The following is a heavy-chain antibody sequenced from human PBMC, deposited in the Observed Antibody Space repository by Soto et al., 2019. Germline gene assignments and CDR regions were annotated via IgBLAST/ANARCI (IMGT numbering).Heavy chain of an antibody. V-gene: IGHV3-21*01. J-gene: IGHJ3*02. Sequence: GGSMRLSCAASGFTFSSYSMNWVRQAPGKGLEWVSSISSSSSYIYYADSVKGRFTISRDNAKNSLYLQMNSLRAEDTAVYYCAREGATWAFDIWGQGTVVTVSS. D-gene: IGHD1-26*01. CDR1: GFTFSSYS. CDR3: AREGATWAFDI. CDR2: ISSSSSYI.